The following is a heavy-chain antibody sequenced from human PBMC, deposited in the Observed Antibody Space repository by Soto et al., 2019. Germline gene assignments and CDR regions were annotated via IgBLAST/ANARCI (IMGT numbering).Heavy chain of an antibody. Sequence: SETLSLTCTVSGGSISSSSYYWGWIRQPPGKGLEWIGSIYYSGSTYYNPSLKSRVTISVDTSKNQFSLKLSSVTAADTAVYYCARQDIVVVPAAQEFWFDPWGQGTLVTVSS. CDR2: IYYSGST. J-gene: IGHJ5*02. D-gene: IGHD2-2*01. CDR1: GGSISSSSYY. CDR3: ARQDIVVVPAAQEFWFDP. V-gene: IGHV4-39*01.